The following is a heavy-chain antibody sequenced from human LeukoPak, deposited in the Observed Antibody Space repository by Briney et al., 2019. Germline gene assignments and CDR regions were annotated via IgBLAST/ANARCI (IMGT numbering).Heavy chain of an antibody. CDR1: GYSISSGYY. Sequence: PSETLSLTCAVSGYSISSGYYRGWIRQPPGKGLEWIGSIYYSGSTYYNPSLKSRVTISVDTSKNQFSLKLSSVTAADTAVYYCARRVYYDSSGYRDAFDIWGQGTMVTVSS. J-gene: IGHJ3*02. CDR3: ARRVYYDSSGYRDAFDI. CDR2: IYYSGST. V-gene: IGHV4-38-2*01. D-gene: IGHD3-22*01.